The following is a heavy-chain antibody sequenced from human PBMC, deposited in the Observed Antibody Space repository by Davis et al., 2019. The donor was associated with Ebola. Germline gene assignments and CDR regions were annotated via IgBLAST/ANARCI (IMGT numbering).Heavy chain of an antibody. V-gene: IGHV4-34*01. CDR2: IDDDGST. J-gene: IGHJ3*02. D-gene: IGHD1-26*01. CDR3: ARVPISGTYYSAASDI. CDR1: GGSLSGYY. Sequence: PSETLSLTCGVCGGSLSGYYWSWIRRSPGKGLEWIGEIDDDGSTNYHPSLEGRVTISLDTSKNQFSLKLTFVTAADTAVYYCARVPISGTYYSAASDIWGQGTMVTVSS.